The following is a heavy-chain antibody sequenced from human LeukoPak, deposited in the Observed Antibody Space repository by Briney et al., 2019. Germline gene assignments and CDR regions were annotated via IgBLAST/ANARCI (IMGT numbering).Heavy chain of an antibody. D-gene: IGHD3-10*01. CDR3: ARDGGSGILD. Sequence: PGGSLRLSCEASGFTFSDYYMSWIRQAPGKGLEWISYISGSSSHINYADSVKGRFTISRDNAKKSVYLQMDSLRAEDTAVYYCARDGGSGILDWGQGTLVTVSS. CDR2: ISGSSSHI. J-gene: IGHJ4*02. V-gene: IGHV3-11*06. CDR1: GFTFSDYY.